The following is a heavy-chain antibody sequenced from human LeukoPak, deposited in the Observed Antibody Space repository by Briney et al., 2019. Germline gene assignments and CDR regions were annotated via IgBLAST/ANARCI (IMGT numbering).Heavy chain of an antibody. Sequence: GGSLRLSCAASGFTFSSYSMNWVRQAPGKGLEWVSSISSSSSYIHYADSVKGRFTISRDNAKNSLYLQMNSLRAEDTAVYYCASESEYSTNAFDYWGQGTLVTVSS. J-gene: IGHJ4*02. V-gene: IGHV3-21*01. CDR2: ISSSSSYI. CDR3: ASESEYSTNAFDY. D-gene: IGHD6-6*01. CDR1: GFTFSSYS.